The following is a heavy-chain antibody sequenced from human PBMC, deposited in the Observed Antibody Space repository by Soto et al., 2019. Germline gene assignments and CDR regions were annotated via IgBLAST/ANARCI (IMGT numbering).Heavy chain of an antibody. V-gene: IGHV3-30-3*01. CDR2: ISYDGSNK. Sequence: GGSLRLSCAVSGFTFSSHWMSWVRQAPGKGLEWVAVISYDGSNKYYADSVKGRFTISRDNSKNTLYLQMNSLRAEDTAVYYCARDPPNYYYDSSGYYFDYWGQGTLVTVSS. J-gene: IGHJ4*02. CDR1: GFTFSSHW. D-gene: IGHD3-22*01. CDR3: ARDPPNYYYDSSGYYFDY.